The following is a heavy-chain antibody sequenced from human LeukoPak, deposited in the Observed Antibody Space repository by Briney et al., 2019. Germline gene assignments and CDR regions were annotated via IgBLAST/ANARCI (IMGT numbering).Heavy chain of an antibody. CDR3: ARDNRENYHTAFDY. D-gene: IGHD3-22*01. CDR2: IHGDGRTT. CDR1: GFTFSRYW. J-gene: IGHJ4*02. Sequence: PGGSLRVSCAASGFTFSRYWIHWVRHVPGKGLVWVSRIHGDGRTTTYADSVKGRFTISRDNAKNTLYLQMNSLRAEDTAVYYCARDNRENYHTAFDYWGQGTLVTVSS. V-gene: IGHV3-74*01.